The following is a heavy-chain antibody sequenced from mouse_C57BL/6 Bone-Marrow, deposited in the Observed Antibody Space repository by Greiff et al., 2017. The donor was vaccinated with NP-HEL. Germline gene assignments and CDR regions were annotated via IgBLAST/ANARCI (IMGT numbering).Heavy chain of an antibody. V-gene: IGHV1-69*01. CDR1: GYTFTSYW. J-gene: IGHJ4*01. CDR3: ASFSSYDYYAMDY. CDR2: IDPSDSYT. Sequence: QVQLQQPGAELVMPGASVKLSCKASGYTFTSYWMHWVKQRPGQGLEWIGEIDPSDSYTNYNQKFKGKSTLTVDKSSSTAYMQLISLTSEDSAVYYCASFSSYDYYAMDYWGQGTSVTVSS. D-gene: IGHD1-1*01.